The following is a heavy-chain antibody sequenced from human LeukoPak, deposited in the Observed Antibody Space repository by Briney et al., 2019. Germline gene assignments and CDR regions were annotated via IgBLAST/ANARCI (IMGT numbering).Heavy chain of an antibody. CDR2: ISSSSSYI. J-gene: IGHJ6*01. CDR3: ARVGYCSSTSCPSSDELDV. D-gene: IGHD2-2*01. Sequence: GGSLRLSCAASRFTFSSYGMPWVRQAPGKGLEWVSSISSSSSYIYYADSVKGRFTISRDNAKNSLYLQMNSLRAEDTAVYYCARVGYCSSTSCPSSDELDVWGQGTTVTVSS. CDR1: RFTFSSYG. V-gene: IGHV3-21*01.